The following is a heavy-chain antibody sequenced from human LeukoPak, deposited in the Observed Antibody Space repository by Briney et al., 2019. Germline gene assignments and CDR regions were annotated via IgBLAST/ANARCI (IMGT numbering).Heavy chain of an antibody. Sequence: GGSLRLSCAASGFTFSSYGMHWVRQAPGKGLEWVAFIRYDGSNKYYADSVKGRFTISRDNAKNLLYLQMNSLRAEDTAVYYCARGGAMGYYYMDVWGKGTTVTVSS. J-gene: IGHJ6*03. V-gene: IGHV3-30*02. CDR1: GFTFSSYG. CDR2: IRYDGSNK. CDR3: ARGGAMGYYYMDV. D-gene: IGHD5-18*01.